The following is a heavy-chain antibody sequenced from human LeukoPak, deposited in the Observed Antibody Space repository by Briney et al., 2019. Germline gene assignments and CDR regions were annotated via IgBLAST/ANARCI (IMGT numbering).Heavy chain of an antibody. CDR1: GGSISSYY. CDR3: ARDHGYSYGSNGYAFDI. V-gene: IGHV4-59*01. D-gene: IGHD5-18*01. Sequence: SESLSLTCTVSGGSISSYYWSWLRQPPGKGLEWIGYIYYSGSTNYNPSLKSRVTISVDTSKNQFSLKLSSVTAADTPVYYCARDHGYSYGSNGYAFDIWGQGTMVTVSS. CDR2: IYYSGST. J-gene: IGHJ3*02.